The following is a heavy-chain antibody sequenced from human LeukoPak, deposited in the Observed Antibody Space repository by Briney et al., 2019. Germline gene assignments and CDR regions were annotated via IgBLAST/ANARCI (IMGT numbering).Heavy chain of an antibody. Sequence: GGSLRLSCAASGFTFSSYAMSWVRQAPGKGLEWVAVISYDGSNKYYADSVKGRFTISRDNSKNTLYLQMNSLRAEDTAVYYCANDDYGDYAFGRWGQGTLVTVSS. D-gene: IGHD4-17*01. J-gene: IGHJ4*02. CDR2: ISYDGSNK. V-gene: IGHV3-30-3*02. CDR1: GFTFSSYA. CDR3: ANDDYGDYAFGR.